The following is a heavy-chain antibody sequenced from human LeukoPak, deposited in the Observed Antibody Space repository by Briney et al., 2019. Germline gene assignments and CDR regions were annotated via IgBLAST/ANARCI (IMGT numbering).Heavy chain of an antibody. D-gene: IGHD5-18*01. V-gene: IGHV3-33*01. CDR1: GFTFTHYA. Sequence: GGSLRLSCAASGFTFTHYAMHWVRQAPGKGLEWVAVVWHDGNNKYYADFVTGRFTVSRDNFKDTLDLQMSSLRAADTAVYYCVREEKDTTRAAEYFHHWGQGTLVTVSS. CDR3: VREEKDTTRAAEYFHH. CDR2: VWHDGNNK. J-gene: IGHJ1*01.